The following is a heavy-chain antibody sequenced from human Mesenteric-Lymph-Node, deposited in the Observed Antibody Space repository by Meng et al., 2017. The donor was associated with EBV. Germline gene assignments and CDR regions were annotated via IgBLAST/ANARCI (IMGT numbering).Heavy chain of an antibody. CDR1: GYTFTGFY. CDR3: AREGPATAPFY. Sequence: QVQLVQSGAEVKKPGASVKVSCKASGYTFTGFYIHWERRAPGQGPEWMGRINPNSGDTIYAQKFQGRVTMTRDTSINTAYMDLSGLTSDDTAMYFCAREGPATAPFYWGQGTLVTVSS. J-gene: IGHJ4*02. CDR2: INPNSGDT. V-gene: IGHV1-2*06. D-gene: IGHD6-13*01.